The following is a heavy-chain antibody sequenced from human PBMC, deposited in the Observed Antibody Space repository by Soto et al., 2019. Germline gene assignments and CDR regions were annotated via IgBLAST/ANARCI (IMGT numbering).Heavy chain of an antibody. CDR1: GYTFTSYG. V-gene: IGHV1-18*01. CDR3: ARSGVTTVTTRYFQH. CDR2: ISGYNGNT. D-gene: IGHD4-17*01. J-gene: IGHJ1*01. Sequence: QVQLVQSGAEVKKPGASVKVPCKASGYTFTSYGISWVRQAPGQGLEWMGWISGYNGNTNYAQKLQGRVTMTTDTSTSTAYMELRSLRSDDTAVYFCARSGVTTVTTRYFQHWGQGTLVTVSS.